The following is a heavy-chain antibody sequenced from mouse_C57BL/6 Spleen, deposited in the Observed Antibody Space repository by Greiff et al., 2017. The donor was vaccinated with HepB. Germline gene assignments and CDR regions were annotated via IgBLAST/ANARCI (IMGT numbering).Heavy chain of an antibody. J-gene: IGHJ4*01. CDR1: GFTFSSYA. D-gene: IGHD1-1*01. V-gene: IGHV5-9-1*02. Sequence: DVMLVESGEGLVKPGGSLKLSCAASGFTFSSYAMSWVRQTPEKRLEWVAYISSGGDYIYYADTVKGRFTISRDNARNTLYLQMSSLKSEDTAMYYCTRENYGSGAMDYWGQGTSVTVSS. CDR2: ISSGGDYI. CDR3: TRENYGSGAMDY.